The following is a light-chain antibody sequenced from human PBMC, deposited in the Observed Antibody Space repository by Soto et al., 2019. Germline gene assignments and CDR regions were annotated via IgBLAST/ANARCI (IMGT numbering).Light chain of an antibody. CDR2: DAS. CDR1: QSFSSH. Sequence: TQSPATLSLSPGERATLSCRASQSFSSHLAWYQQKPGQAPRLLIYDASNRATGIPARFSGSGSGTDFTLTISSLEPEDFAIYYCQQRGSWPLTFGGGTKVDIK. V-gene: IGKV3-11*01. J-gene: IGKJ4*01. CDR3: QQRGSWPLT.